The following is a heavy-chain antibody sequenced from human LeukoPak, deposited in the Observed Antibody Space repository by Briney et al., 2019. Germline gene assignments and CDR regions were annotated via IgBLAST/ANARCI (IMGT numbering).Heavy chain of an antibody. CDR3: ARAVSGYCSSTSCYTGGYFDY. Sequence: GGSLRLSCAVSGFSFSNYWMTWVRQAPGKGLEWVANIKPDGSEKYYVDSVKGRFIISRDNAKNSLYLQMNSLRAEDTAVYYCARAVSGYCSSTSCYTGGYFDYWGQGTLVTVSS. CDR2: IKPDGSEK. D-gene: IGHD2-2*02. J-gene: IGHJ4*02. CDR1: GFSFSNYW. V-gene: IGHV3-7*01.